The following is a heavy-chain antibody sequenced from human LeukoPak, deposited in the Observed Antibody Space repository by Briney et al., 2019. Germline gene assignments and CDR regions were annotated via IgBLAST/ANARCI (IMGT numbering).Heavy chain of an antibody. CDR1: GGTFSSYA. Sequence: SVKVSCKASGGTFSSYAISWVRQAPGQGLEWMGRIIPIFGTANYAQKFQGRVTITTDESTSTAYMELSSLRSEDTAVYYCLIVVTAVYYSDYWDQGTLVTVSS. CDR2: IIPIFGTA. J-gene: IGHJ4*02. V-gene: IGHV1-69*05. D-gene: IGHD2-21*02. CDR3: LIVVTAVYYSDY.